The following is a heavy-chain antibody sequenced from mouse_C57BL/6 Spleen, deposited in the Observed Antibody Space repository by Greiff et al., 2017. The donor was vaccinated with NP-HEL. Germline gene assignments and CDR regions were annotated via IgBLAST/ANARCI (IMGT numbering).Heavy chain of an antibody. CDR3: ARATTVDWYFDV. V-gene: IGHV5-4*03. CDR1: GFTFSSYA. CDR2: ISDGGSYT. Sequence: EVMLVESGGGLVKPGGSLKLSCAASGFTFSSYAMSWVRQTPEKRLEWVATISDGGSYTYYPDNVKGRFTISRDNAKNNLYLQMSHLKSEDAAMYYCARATTVDWYFDVWGTGTTVTVSS. D-gene: IGHD1-1*01. J-gene: IGHJ1*03.